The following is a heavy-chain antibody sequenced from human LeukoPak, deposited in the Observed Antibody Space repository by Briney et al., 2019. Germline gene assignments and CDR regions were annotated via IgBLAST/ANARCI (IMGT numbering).Heavy chain of an antibody. V-gene: IGHV3-30*02. J-gene: IGHJ4*02. Sequence: PGGSLRLSCAASGFSRNTFGMHWVRQAPGKGLEWVAFIHYDGRDKFYPDSMKGRFTISRDDSNNTLFLQMNSRRVDDTAVYYCAQDSLLAVASDWGQGTLVTVSS. CDR1: GFSRNTFG. D-gene: IGHD6-19*01. CDR2: IHYDGRDK. CDR3: AQDSLLAVASD.